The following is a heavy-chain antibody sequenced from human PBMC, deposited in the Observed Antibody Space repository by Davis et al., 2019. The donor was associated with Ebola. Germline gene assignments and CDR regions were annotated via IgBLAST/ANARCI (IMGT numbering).Heavy chain of an antibody. J-gene: IGHJ4*02. D-gene: IGHD2-2*01. V-gene: IGHV5-51*01. CDR2: IYPGDSDT. CDR3: ARLTDCSSTSCYRDFDY. CDR1: GYSFTSYW. Sequence: GESLKISCKGSGYSFTSYWIGWVRQMPGKGLEWMGIIYPGDSDTRYSPSFQGQVTISADKSISTAYLQWSSLKASDTAMYYCARLTDCSSTSCYRDFDYWGQGTLVTVSS.